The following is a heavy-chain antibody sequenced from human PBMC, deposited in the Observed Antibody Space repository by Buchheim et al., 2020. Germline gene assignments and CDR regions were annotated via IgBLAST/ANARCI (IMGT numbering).Heavy chain of an antibody. D-gene: IGHD4-17*01. CDR2: ISGDGSVI. V-gene: IGHV3-48*03. Sequence: EVQLVESGGGLVQPGGSLRLSCAASGFTFSSYEMNWVRQAPGKGLEWIAYISGDGSVIHYANSVKGRFSISRDNAQNSLFLQMNSLRDADTATYYCAKTALVYGDYENYFDYWGQGAL. CDR3: AKTALVYGDYENYFDY. CDR1: GFTFSSYE. J-gene: IGHJ4*02.